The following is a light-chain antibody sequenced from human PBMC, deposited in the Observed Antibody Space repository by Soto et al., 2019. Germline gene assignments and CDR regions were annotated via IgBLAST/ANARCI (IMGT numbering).Light chain of an antibody. CDR2: DVS. CDR1: SSDIGSYNR. J-gene: IGLJ1*01. Sequence: ALTQPASVSGSPGQSIAISCTGTSSDIGSYNRVSWYQQPPGTAPRLIIHDVSNRPSGVSTRFSGSKSGNTASLTISGLQAEDEAEYFCNSYTTSSTYVFGTGTKVTVL. V-gene: IGLV2-14*01. CDR3: NSYTTSSTYV.